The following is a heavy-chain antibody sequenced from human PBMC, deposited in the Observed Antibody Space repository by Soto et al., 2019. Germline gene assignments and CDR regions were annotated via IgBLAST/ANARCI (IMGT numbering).Heavy chain of an antibody. CDR2: ISGSSVSK. J-gene: IGHJ4*02. Sequence: GGSLRLSGAASGFIFNDYYMSWIRQAPWKGLEWLSNISGSSVSKKYADAGKGRFTISRDNAKKSLYLEMHSLRAEDTAVYYCARCAAEVNTIFDHWGQRTLVTFSS. CDR1: GFIFNDYY. D-gene: IGHD3-3*01. CDR3: ARCAAEVNTIFDH. V-gene: IGHV3-11*06.